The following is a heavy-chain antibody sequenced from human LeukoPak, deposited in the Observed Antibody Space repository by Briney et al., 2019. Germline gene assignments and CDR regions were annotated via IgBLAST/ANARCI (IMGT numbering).Heavy chain of an antibody. CDR2: INHSGST. Sequence: SETLSLNCSVDGGSFYGYYWSWIRQPPGKGLVWMGEINHSGSTNYNPSLKSRVTISVDTSKNQFSLKLSSVTAADTAVYYCARGLSDYYDSSGYSDYWGQGTLVTVSS. CDR1: GGSFYGYY. J-gene: IGHJ4*02. CDR3: ARGLSDYYDSSGYSDY. V-gene: IGHV4-34*01. D-gene: IGHD3-22*01.